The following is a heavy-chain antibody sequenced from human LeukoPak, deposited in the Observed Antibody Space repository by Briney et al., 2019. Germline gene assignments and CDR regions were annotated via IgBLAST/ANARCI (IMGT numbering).Heavy chain of an antibody. Sequence: SETLSLTCTVSGGSISSSSYYWGWIRQPPGKGLEWIGYIYYSGSTYYSPSLKSRVTISVDTSKDQFSLNLDSVTATDTAVYYCARDLRGYCTNDVCNWYFDLWGRGTLVTVSS. CDR3: ARDLRGYCTNDVCNWYFDL. D-gene: IGHD2-8*01. V-gene: IGHV4-30-4*08. CDR2: IYYSGST. CDR1: GGSISSSSYY. J-gene: IGHJ2*01.